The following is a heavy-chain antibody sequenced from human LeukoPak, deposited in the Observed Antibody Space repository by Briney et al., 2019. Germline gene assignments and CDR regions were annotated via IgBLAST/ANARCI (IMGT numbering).Heavy chain of an antibody. J-gene: IGHJ4*02. V-gene: IGHV3-48*03. CDR2: ISSSGSTI. D-gene: IGHD5-18*01. Sequence: GGSLRLSCTVSGFTFSGYEMNWVRQAPGKGLEWVSYISSSGSTIFYADSVKGRFTISRDNAKNSLYLQMNSLRAEDTAVYYCARRGIQLWPHDDYWGQGTLVTVPS. CDR3: ARRGIQLWPHDDY. CDR1: GFTFSGYE.